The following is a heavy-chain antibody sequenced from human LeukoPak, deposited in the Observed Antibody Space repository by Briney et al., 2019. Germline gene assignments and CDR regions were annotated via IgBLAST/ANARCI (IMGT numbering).Heavy chain of an antibody. Sequence: GVLRLSCAASGFTFSSYGMSWVRQAPGKGLEWVSAISGSGGSTYYADSVKGRFTISGDNSKNTLYLQMNSLRAEDTAVYYCAKETLYSYGYLDYWGQGTLVTVSS. J-gene: IGHJ4*02. V-gene: IGHV3-23*01. CDR2: ISGSGGST. CDR1: GFTFSSYG. D-gene: IGHD5-18*01. CDR3: AKETLYSYGYLDY.